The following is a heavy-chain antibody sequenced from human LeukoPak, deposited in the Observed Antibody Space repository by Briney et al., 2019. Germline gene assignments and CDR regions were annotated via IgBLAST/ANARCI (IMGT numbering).Heavy chain of an antibody. CDR1: GFTFSSYS. D-gene: IGHD5-24*01. V-gene: IGHV3-21*04. CDR2: ISSSSSYI. CDR3: ARSLRRDGYNYNGMDV. Sequence: PGGSLRLSCAASGFTFSSYSMNWVRQAPGKGLEWVSSISSSSSYIYYADSVKGRFTISRDNAKNSLYLQMNSLRAEDTAVYYCARSLRRDGYNYNGMDVWGKGTTVTVSS. J-gene: IGHJ6*04.